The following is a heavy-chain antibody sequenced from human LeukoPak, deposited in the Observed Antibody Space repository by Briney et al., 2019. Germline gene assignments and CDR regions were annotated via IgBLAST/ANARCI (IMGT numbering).Heavy chain of an antibody. Sequence: GGSLRLSCAASGFTFSSYSMNWVRQAPGKGLEWASSIPSSSSYIYYADSVKGRFTISRDNAKNSLYLQMNSLRAEDTAVYYCATMSRYFDPIEDAFNVWGQGTMVTVSS. D-gene: IGHD3-9*01. CDR2: IPSSSSYI. CDR1: GFTFSSYS. V-gene: IGHV3-21*01. J-gene: IGHJ3*01. CDR3: ATMSRYFDPIEDAFNV.